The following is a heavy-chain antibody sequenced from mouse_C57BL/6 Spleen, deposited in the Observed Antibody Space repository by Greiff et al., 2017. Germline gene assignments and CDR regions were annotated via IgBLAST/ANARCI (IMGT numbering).Heavy chain of an antibody. CDR1: GYTFTDYY. V-gene: IGHV1-26*01. CDR3: ARGRPVYYAMDY. CDR2: INPNNGGT. J-gene: IGHJ4*01. Sequence: VQLQQSGPELVKPGASVKISCKASGYTFTDYYMNWVKQSHGKSLEWIGDINPNNGGTSYNQKFKGKATLTVDKSSSTAYMELRSLTSEDSAVYYCARGRPVYYAMDYWGQGTSVTVSS.